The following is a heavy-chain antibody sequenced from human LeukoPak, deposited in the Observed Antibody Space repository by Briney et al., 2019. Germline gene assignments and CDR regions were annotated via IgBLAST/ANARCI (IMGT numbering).Heavy chain of an antibody. V-gene: IGHV3-23*01. CDR3: AKSYGSGSPERGYFDS. CDR2: LGGSDGTT. J-gene: IGHJ4*02. Sequence: GGSLRLSCAASGFSLQNYGMSWVRQAPGKGLEWVSSLGGSDGTTYYADSVQGRVTISRDDSNNILYLQMTSLRVDDTAVYYCAKSYGSGSPERGYFDSWGQGTLVTVSS. CDR1: GFSLQNYG. D-gene: IGHD3-10*01.